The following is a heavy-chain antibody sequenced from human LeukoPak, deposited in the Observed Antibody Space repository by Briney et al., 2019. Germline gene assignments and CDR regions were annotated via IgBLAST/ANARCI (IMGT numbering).Heavy chain of an antibody. Sequence: PSETLSLTCSVSGGSVSNYYWSWIRQPPGKGLEWIGYIYSSGSTDYNPSLKSRVTISVDTSKNQFSLKLSSVTAADTAVYYCARGGSGNSGYWGQGTLVTVSS. CDR2: IYSSGST. D-gene: IGHD2-15*01. V-gene: IGHV4-59*02. CDR1: GGSVSNYY. CDR3: ARGGSGNSGY. J-gene: IGHJ4*02.